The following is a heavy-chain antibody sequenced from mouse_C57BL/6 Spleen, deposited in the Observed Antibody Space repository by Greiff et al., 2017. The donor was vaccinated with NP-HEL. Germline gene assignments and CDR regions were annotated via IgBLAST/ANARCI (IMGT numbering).Heavy chain of an antibody. CDR3: AREAYYAPFAY. CDR2: ISDGGSYT. J-gene: IGHJ3*01. V-gene: IGHV5-4*01. Sequence: DVMLVESGGGLVKPGGSLKLSCAASGFTFSSYAMSWVRQTPEKRLEWVATISDGGSYTYYPDNVKGRFTISRDNAKNNLYLQMSHLKSEDTAMYYCAREAYYAPFAYWGQGTLVTVSA. D-gene: IGHD1-1*01. CDR1: GFTFSSYA.